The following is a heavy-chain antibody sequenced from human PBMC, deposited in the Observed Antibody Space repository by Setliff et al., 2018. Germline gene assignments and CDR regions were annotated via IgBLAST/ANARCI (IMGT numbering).Heavy chain of an antibody. V-gene: IGHV1-18*01. Sequence: ASVKVSCKTSGYNFITFGVNWVRQVPGQGFEWMGWISPYNGDANYAQKFQGRVTMTTDTSTGSAYMELRTLSSDDTAVYYCTRGRGPRVVVAVPLDFWGQGTLVTVSS. CDR3: TRGRGPRVVVAVPLDF. CDR2: ISPYNGDA. J-gene: IGHJ4*02. CDR1: GYNFITFG. D-gene: IGHD2-15*01.